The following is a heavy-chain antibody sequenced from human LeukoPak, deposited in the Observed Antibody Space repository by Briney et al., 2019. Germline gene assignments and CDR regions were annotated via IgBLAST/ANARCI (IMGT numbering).Heavy chain of an antibody. CDR3: ARGDYYDSSGSIASRDAFDI. V-gene: IGHV1-69*05. CDR2: IIPIFGTA. J-gene: IGHJ3*02. Sequence: ASVKVSCKASGGTFSSYAISWVRQAPGQGLEWMGGIIPIFGTANYAQKFQGRVTMTRNTSISTAYMELSSLRSEDTAVYYCARGDYYDSSGSIASRDAFDIWGQGTMVTVSS. CDR1: GGTFSSYA. D-gene: IGHD3-22*01.